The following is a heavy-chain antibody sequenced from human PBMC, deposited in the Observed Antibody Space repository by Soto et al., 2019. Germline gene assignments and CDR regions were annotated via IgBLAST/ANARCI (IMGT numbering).Heavy chain of an antibody. CDR1: GFTFSSYA. CDR3: AKSPKVISTSFDD. CDR2: ISGSGGTT. D-gene: IGHD3-22*01. J-gene: IGHJ4*02. Sequence: LXLSCVASGFTFSSYALNWCSQAPGRGLEWVSAISGSGGTTYYADSLKGRFTISRDNSKNTLFLQMNSLRAEDAAIYYCAKSPKVISTSFDDWGQGSLVTVSS. V-gene: IGHV3-23*01.